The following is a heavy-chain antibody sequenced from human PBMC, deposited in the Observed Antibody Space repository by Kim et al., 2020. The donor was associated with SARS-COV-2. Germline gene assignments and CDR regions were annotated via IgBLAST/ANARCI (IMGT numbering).Heavy chain of an antibody. Sequence: SVKVSCKASGGTFSSYAISWVRQAPGQGLEWMGGIIPIFGTANYAQKFQGRVTITADESTSTAYMELSSLRSEDTAVYYCARALRSYYYDSSGYLHFDYWGQGTLVTVSS. CDR1: GGTFSSYA. CDR3: ARALRSYYYDSSGYLHFDY. J-gene: IGHJ4*02. CDR2: IIPIFGTA. D-gene: IGHD3-22*01. V-gene: IGHV1-69*13.